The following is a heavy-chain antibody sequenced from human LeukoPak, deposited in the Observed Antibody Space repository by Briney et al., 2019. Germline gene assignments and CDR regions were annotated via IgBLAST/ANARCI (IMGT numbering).Heavy chain of an antibody. CDR1: GYTFTSYD. V-gene: IGHV1-8*01. D-gene: IGHD3-3*01. CDR2: MNPNSGNT. CDR3: ARGLYYDFWSGYSRAFDI. J-gene: IGHJ3*02. Sequence: ASVKVSCKASGYTFTSYDINWVRQATGQGLEWMGWMNPNSGNTGYAQKFQGRVTMTRNTSISTAYMELSSLRSEDTAVYYCARGLYYDFWSGYSRAFDIWGQGTMATVSS.